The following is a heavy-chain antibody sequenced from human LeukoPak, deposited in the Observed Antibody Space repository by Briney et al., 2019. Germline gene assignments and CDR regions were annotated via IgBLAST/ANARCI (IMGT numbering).Heavy chain of an antibody. V-gene: IGHV3-15*07. CDR2: IRSQTAGGTT. D-gene: IGHD2-15*01. Sequence: GGYLRLSCAVSGLTLSSVWMNWVRQAPGKGLEWVGRIRSQTAGGTTDFAAPVKGRFSISRDDSKNSLYLQMNSLTSEDTAVYYCAHGSAQYYEYWGQGTLVTVSS. CDR3: AHGSAQYYEY. J-gene: IGHJ1*01. CDR1: GLTLSSVW.